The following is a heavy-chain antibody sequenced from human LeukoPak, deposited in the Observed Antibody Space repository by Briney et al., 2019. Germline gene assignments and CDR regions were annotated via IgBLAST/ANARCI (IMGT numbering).Heavy chain of an antibody. CDR1: GFTFSSYW. CDR2: ISHDGSNQ. V-gene: IGHV3-30*18. CDR3: AKDLIKLGESPTHFYAVDV. Sequence: GGSLRLSCAASGFTFSSYWMHWVRQAPGKGLEWVAAISHDGSNQYYAASVKGRFTISRDNSRNTLYLQMNSLRLEDTALYFCAKDLIKLGESPTHFYAVDVWGHGTTVTVSS. D-gene: IGHD3-10*01. J-gene: IGHJ6*02.